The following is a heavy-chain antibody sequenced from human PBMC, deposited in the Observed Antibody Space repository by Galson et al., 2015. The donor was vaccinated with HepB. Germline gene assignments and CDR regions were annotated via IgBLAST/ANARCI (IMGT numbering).Heavy chain of an antibody. Sequence: SVKVSCKASGYTLNTYGITYVRQAPGQGLEWVGWINPDNGNTKYAQKLQGRVTMTTDTSTSTAYMELRSLRSDDTAVYYCARGPWFGELTGILVLQHWGQGTLVTVSS. CDR3: ARGPWFGELTGILVLQH. D-gene: IGHD3-10*01. J-gene: IGHJ1*01. CDR1: GYTLNTYG. CDR2: INPDNGNT. V-gene: IGHV1-18*04.